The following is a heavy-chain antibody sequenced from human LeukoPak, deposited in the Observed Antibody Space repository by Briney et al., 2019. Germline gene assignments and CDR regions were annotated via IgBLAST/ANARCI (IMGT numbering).Heavy chain of an antibody. D-gene: IGHD3-10*01. Sequence: AGGSLRLSCAASGFTFSSYSMNWVRQAPGKGLEWVAFIRYDGSNKYYADSVKGRFTISRDNSKNTLYLQMNSLRAEDTAVYYCAKALYVLLWFGGMDVWGKGTTVTISS. J-gene: IGHJ6*04. V-gene: IGHV3-30*02. CDR1: GFTFSSYS. CDR2: IRYDGSNK. CDR3: AKALYVLLWFGGMDV.